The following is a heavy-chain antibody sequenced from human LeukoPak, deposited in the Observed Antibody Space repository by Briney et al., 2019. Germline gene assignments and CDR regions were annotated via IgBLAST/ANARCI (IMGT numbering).Heavy chain of an antibody. V-gene: IGHV1-2*02. CDR3: ARGLEDIAVVPAASDSDY. CDR1: GYTFTGYY. J-gene: IGHJ4*02. CDR2: INPNSGGT. D-gene: IGHD2-2*01. Sequence: ASVKVSCKASGYTFTGYYMHWVRQAPGQGLEWMGWINPNSGGTNYAQKFQGRVTMTRDTSISTAYMELSGLRSDDTAVYYCARGLEDIAVVPAASDSDYWGQGTLVTVSS.